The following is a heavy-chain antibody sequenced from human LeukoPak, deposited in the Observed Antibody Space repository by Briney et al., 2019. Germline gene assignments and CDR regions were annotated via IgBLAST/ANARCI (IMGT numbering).Heavy chain of an antibody. J-gene: IGHJ3*02. CDR1: GGSFSGYY. V-gene: IGHV4-34*01. D-gene: IGHD3-16*01. CDR3: ARMSVFWGAFDI. CDR2: INHSGST. Sequence: SETPSLTCAVYGGSFSGYYWSWIRQPPGKGLEWIGEINHSGSTNYNPSLKSRVTISVDTSKNQFSLKLSSVAAADTAVYYCARMSVFWGAFDIWGQGTMVTVSS.